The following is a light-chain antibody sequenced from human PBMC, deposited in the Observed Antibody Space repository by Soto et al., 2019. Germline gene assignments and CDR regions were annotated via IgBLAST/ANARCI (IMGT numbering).Light chain of an antibody. CDR1: SGHSSYI. CDR3: ETWGSDTVV. Sequence: QLVLTQSSSASASLGSSVKLTCTLSSGHSSYIIAWHQQQPGKDPRYLMQVESSGNSNKGSGVPDRFSGSSSGADRYLTISNLQFEDEADYFCETWGSDTVVFGGGTKLTVL. J-gene: IGLJ2*01. V-gene: IGLV4-60*02. CDR2: VESSGNS.